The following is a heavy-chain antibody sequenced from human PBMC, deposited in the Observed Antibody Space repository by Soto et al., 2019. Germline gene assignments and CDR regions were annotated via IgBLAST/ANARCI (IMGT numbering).Heavy chain of an antibody. D-gene: IGHD3-16*02. V-gene: IGHV3-7*04. CDR1: GFTFSIYW. CDR3: ARGAFPTWGSYPLDY. Sequence: EVQLVESGGGVVQPGGSLRLSCAASGFTFSIYWMSWVRQAPGKGLEWVANIKQDGSDKYYVDSVKGRFTISRDNAKNSLYLQMNSLRAEDTAVYYCARGAFPTWGSYPLDYWGQGTLVTVSP. J-gene: IGHJ4*02. CDR2: IKQDGSDK.